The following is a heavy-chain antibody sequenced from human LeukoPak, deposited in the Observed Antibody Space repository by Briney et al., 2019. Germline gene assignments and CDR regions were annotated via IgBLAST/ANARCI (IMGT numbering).Heavy chain of an antibody. Sequence: ASVKVSCKASGYTFTGYYMHWVRQAPGRGLEWMGRINPNRGGTNYAQKFQGRVTMTRDTSISTAYMELSRLRSDDTAVYYCATAAAGTGFDYWGQGTLVTVSS. V-gene: IGHV1-2*06. CDR2: INPNRGGT. CDR1: GYTFTGYY. CDR3: ATAAAGTGFDY. J-gene: IGHJ4*02. D-gene: IGHD6-13*01.